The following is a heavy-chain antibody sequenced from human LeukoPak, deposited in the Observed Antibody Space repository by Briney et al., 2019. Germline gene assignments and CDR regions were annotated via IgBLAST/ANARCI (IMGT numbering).Heavy chain of an antibody. CDR1: GFTFSSYG. CDR3: ARGGSKSPPGTSYYFDY. J-gene: IGHJ4*02. CDR2: IWYDGSNK. V-gene: IGHV3-33*08. Sequence: PGRSLRLSCAASGFTFSSYGMHWVRQAPGEGLEWVAVIWYDGSNKYYADSVKGRFTISRDNSKNMLYLEMDSLRAEDTALYYCARGGSKSPPGTSYYFDYCGQGTLVTVSS. D-gene: IGHD3-16*01.